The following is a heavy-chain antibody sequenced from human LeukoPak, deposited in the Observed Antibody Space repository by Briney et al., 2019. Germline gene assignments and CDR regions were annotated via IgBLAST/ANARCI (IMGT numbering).Heavy chain of an antibody. CDR2: ISSNGGST. V-gene: IGHV3-64*01. D-gene: IGHD5-12*01. J-gene: IGHJ4*02. CDR1: GFTFSSYA. CDR3: ASDRQGARSGYDLGRALVY. Sequence: GGSLRLSCAASGFTFSSYAMHWVRQAPGKGLEYVSAISSNGGSTYYANSVKGRFTISRDNSKNTLYLQMGSLRAEDMAVYYCASDRQGARSGYDLGRALVYWGQGTLVTVSS.